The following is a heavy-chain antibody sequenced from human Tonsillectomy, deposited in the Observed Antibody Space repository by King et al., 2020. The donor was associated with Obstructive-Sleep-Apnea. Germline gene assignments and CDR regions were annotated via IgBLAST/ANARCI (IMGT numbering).Heavy chain of an antibody. CDR3: AKDLVTLSHPYYYYYALDV. CDR1: GFTFSSYG. V-gene: IGHV3-30*02. D-gene: IGHD4-23*01. CDR2: VRYDGTND. Sequence: VQLVESGGGVVQPGGSLRLSCAASGFTFSSYGMHWVRQAPGKGLEWVAFVRYDGTNDDYADSVKGRFTSSRDNSKNTRYLQMSSLRAEDTAVYYCAKDLVTLSHPYYYYYALDVWGQGTTVTVSS. J-gene: IGHJ6*02.